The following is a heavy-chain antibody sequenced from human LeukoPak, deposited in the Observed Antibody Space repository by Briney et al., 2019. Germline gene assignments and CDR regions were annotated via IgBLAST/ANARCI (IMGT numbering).Heavy chain of an antibody. J-gene: IGHJ3*02. D-gene: IGHD3-3*01. CDR1: GDPISRSTSY. Sequence: SETLSLTCTVSGDPISRSTSYWGWIRQPPGKGLEWIGNIYYCGSTSYNPSLKSRVTLSVDTSKNQFSLRLTSVTAADTAVYYCARRPSGFDMWGQGTMVTVSS. CDR2: IYYCGST. CDR3: ARRPSGFDM. V-gene: IGHV4-39*01.